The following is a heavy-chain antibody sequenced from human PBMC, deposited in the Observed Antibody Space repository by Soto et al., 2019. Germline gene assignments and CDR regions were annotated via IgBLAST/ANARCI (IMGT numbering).Heavy chain of an antibody. Sequence: VASVKVSCKASGYTFTSYAMHWVRQAPGQRLEWMGWINAGNGNTKYSQKFQGRVTITRDTSASTAYMELSSLRSEDTAVYYCARDPTSGRYPYWGQGTLVTVSS. CDR1: GYTFTSYA. CDR2: INAGNGNT. D-gene: IGHD1-26*01. J-gene: IGHJ4*02. CDR3: ARDPTSGRYPY. V-gene: IGHV1-3*01.